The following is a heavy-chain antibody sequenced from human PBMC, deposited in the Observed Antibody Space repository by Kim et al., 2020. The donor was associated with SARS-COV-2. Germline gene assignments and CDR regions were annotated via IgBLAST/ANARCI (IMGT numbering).Heavy chain of an antibody. D-gene: IGHD3-10*01. CDR1: GGSISSYY. CDR3: ARIIRRHGITMVRGVIANYYFDY. Sequence: SETLSLTCTVSGGSISSYYWSWIRQPPGKGLEWIGYIYYSGSTNYNPSLKSRVTISVDTSKNQFSLKLSSVTAADTAVYYCARIIRRHGITMVRGVIANYYFDYWGQGTLVTVSS. V-gene: IGHV4-59*01. CDR2: IYYSGST. J-gene: IGHJ4*02.